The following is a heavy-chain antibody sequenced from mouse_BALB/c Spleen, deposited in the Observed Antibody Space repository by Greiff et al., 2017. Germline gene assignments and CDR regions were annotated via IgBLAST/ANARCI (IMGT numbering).Heavy chain of an antibody. CDR2: INPSSGYT. V-gene: IGHV1-4*01. D-gene: IGHD2-1*01. CDR3: ARDGNPRVCFDY. CDR1: GYTFTSYT. Sequence: QVQLQQSGAELARPGASVKMSCKASGYTFTSYTMHWVKQRPGQGLEWIGYINPSSGYTNYNQKFKDKATLTADKSSSTAYMQLSSLTSEDSAVYYCARDGNPRVCFDYWGQGTTLTVSS. J-gene: IGHJ2*01.